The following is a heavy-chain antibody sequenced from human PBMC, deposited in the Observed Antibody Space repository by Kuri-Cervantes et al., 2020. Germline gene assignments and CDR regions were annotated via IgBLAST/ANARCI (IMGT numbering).Heavy chain of an antibody. V-gene: IGHV4-38-2*02. CDR2: FSPTGNQ. CDR1: FYSISSGSY. CDR3: ARGIHRRYFDY. Sequence: SETLSLTCSVSFYSISSGSYWGWIRQPPGKGLEWIGSFSPTGNQYYNPSLKSRVTISVDTSKNQFSLKLSSVTAADTAVYYCARGIHRRYFDYWGQGTLVTVSS. J-gene: IGHJ4*02.